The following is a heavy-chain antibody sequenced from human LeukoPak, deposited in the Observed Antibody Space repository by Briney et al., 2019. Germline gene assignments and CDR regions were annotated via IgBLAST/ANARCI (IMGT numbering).Heavy chain of an antibody. CDR2: IYYSGST. CDR3: AIAARRYYFDY. Sequence: KTSETLSLTCTVSGGSISSSSHYWGWIRQPPGKGLEWIGSIYYSGSTYYNPSLKSRVTISVDTSKNQFSLKLSSVTAADTAVYYCAIAARRYYFDYWGQGTLVTVSS. CDR1: GGSISSSSHY. V-gene: IGHV4-39*01. D-gene: IGHD6-6*01. J-gene: IGHJ4*02.